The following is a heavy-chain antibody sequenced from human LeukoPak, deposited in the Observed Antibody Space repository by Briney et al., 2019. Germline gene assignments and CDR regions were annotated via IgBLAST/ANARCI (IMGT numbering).Heavy chain of an antibody. V-gene: IGHV1-46*01. CDR1: GYTFTSYY. D-gene: IGHD2-2*01. J-gene: IGHJ4*02. Sequence: AGSVKVSCKASGYTFTSYYMHWVRQAPGQGLEWMGIINPSGGSTSYAQKFQGRVTMTRDTSTSTVYMELSSLRSEDTAVYYCARDRYCSSTSCTNIFDYWGQGTLVTVSS. CDR3: ARDRYCSSTSCTNIFDY. CDR2: INPSGGST.